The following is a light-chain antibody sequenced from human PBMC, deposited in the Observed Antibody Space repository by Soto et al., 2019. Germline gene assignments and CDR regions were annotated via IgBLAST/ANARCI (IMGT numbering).Light chain of an antibody. Sequence: DIQMTQSPSSLSASVGDSVTITCRASQGISNYLAWYQQKPGKVPKLLIYAASTLQSGVPSRFSGSGSGTDFTLTISSLQPEDVATYYCQKYNSASLFTFGPGTKVDIK. J-gene: IGKJ3*01. CDR2: AAS. CDR1: QGISNY. V-gene: IGKV1-27*01. CDR3: QKYNSASLFT.